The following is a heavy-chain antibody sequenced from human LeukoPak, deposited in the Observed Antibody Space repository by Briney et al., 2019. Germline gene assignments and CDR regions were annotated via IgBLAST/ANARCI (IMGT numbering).Heavy chain of an antibody. Sequence: AGGSLRLSCAASGFTFSRYWMSWVRLAPGKGLEWVANIKQDGSEKYYVDSVKGRFTISRDNAKNSLYLQMNSLRAEDTAVYYCARDTLWGFQYYFDYWGQGTLVTVSS. V-gene: IGHV3-7*01. CDR3: ARDTLWGFQYYFDY. J-gene: IGHJ4*02. CDR2: IKQDGSEK. CDR1: GFTFSRYW. D-gene: IGHD7-27*01.